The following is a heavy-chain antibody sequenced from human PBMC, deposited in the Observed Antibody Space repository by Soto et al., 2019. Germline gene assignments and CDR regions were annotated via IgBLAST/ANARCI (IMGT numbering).Heavy chain of an antibody. J-gene: IGHJ6*03. CDR3: AREDGEGSGSSKYYYYMDV. D-gene: IGHD3-10*01. CDR2: ISAYNGNT. CDR1: GYTFTSYG. V-gene: IGHV1-18*01. Sequence: QVQLVQSGAEVKKPGASVKVSCKASGYTFTSYGISWVRQAPGQGLEWMGWISAYNGNTNYAQKLQGRVTMTTDTAPSTAYRELRSMRSDDTAVYYCAREDGEGSGSSKYYYYMDVWGKGTTVTVSS.